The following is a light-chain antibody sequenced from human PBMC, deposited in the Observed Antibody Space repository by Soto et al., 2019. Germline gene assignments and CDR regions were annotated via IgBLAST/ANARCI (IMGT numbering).Light chain of an antibody. CDR2: DNN. CDR3: GTWDSSLRGGVYV. V-gene: IGLV1-51*01. J-gene: IGLJ1*01. CDR1: TSNIANNY. Sequence: QSVLTQPPSVSAAPGQKVTISCSGSTSNIANNYISWYQLLPGTAPKLLIYDNNKRPSGIPDRFAGSKSGTSATLGITGRQTGDEADYYCGTWDSSLRGGVYVVGTGTKLTGL.